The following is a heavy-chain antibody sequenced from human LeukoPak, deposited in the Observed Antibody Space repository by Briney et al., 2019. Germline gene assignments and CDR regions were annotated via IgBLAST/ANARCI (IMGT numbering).Heavy chain of an antibody. J-gene: IGHJ4*02. V-gene: IGHV3-7*02. CDR2: IKQDGSEK. CDR3: ASLWDAGY. CDR1: RFSFSSSW. D-gene: IGHD1-26*01. Sequence: GGSLRLSCAASRFSFSSSWMTWGRQGPRKGVEWVATIKQDGSEKVDLHSVKGRLTISRDNTKDSLYLQMNSLSADETAVYYCASLWDAGYWGQGNLVTVSS.